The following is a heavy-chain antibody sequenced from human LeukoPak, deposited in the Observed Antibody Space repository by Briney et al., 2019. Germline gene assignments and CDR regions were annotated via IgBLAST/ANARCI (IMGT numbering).Heavy chain of an antibody. CDR1: GYSISSGYY. CDR3: ARGRIAAAGPWFDP. Sequence: ETSETLSLTCTVSGYSISSGYYWGWIRQPPGKGLEWIGSIYHSGSTYYNPSLKSRVTISVDTSKNQFSLKLSSVTAADTAVYYCARGRIAAAGPWFDPWGQGTLVTVSS. CDR2: IYHSGST. J-gene: IGHJ5*02. V-gene: IGHV4-38-2*02. D-gene: IGHD6-13*01.